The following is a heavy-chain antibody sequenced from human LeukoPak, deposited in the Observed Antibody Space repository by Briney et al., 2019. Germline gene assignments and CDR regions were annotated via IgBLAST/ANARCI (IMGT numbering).Heavy chain of an antibody. CDR1: GFTFSDYY. Sequence: GGSLRHSCAASGFTFSDYYMSWIRQAPGKGLEWVSYISSSSSYTNHADSVKGRFTISRDNAKNSLYLQMNSLRAEDTAVYYCARVKGPKRSAGDYWGQGTLVTVSS. J-gene: IGHJ4*02. CDR2: ISSSSSYT. D-gene: IGHD6-19*01. CDR3: ARVKGPKRSAGDY. V-gene: IGHV3-11*06.